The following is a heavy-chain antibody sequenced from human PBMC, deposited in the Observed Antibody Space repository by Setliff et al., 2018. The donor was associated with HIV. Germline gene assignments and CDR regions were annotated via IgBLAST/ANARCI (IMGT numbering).Heavy chain of an antibody. J-gene: IGHJ4*02. D-gene: IGHD3-10*01. V-gene: IGHV4-39*07. CDR3: ARGAELLWFGELHNIPYFDY. Sequence: SETLSLTCTVSGGSINSTSYYWGWIRQPPGNGLEWIGSIYHTGSTYYNPSLKSRVTISVDTSKKQFSLKLSSVTAADTAVYYCARGAELLWFGELHNIPYFDYWGQGTLVTVSS. CDR1: GGSINSTSYY. CDR2: IYHTGST.